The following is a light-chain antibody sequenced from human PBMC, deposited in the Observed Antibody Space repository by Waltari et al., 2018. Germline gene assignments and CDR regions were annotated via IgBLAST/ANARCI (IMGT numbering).Light chain of an antibody. CDR3: AAWDDSLNGPV. J-gene: IGLJ1*01. V-gene: IGLV1-44*01. Sequence: QSVLTQPPSASGTPGQSILISCSGSSPNIGDNTFPWYQQVPGTAPKLLIYGTRERPSGVSNRLSGSKSGTSASLAISALQPEDEADYYCAAWDDSLNGPVFGTGTKVTVL. CDR1: SPNIGDNT. CDR2: GTR.